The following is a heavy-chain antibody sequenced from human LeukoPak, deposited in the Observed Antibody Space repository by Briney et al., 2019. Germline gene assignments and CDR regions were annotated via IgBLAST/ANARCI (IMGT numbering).Heavy chain of an antibody. J-gene: IGHJ4*02. CDR2: INPNNGGT. CDR3: ARETYDSSGSVDY. Sequence: GASVKVSCKASGYTFTGYYMHWVRQAPGQGLEWMGWINPNNGGTNYAQKFQGRVTMTRDTSISTAYMELSRLRSDDTAVYYCARETYDSSGSVDYWGQGTLVTVSS. V-gene: IGHV1-2*02. CDR1: GYTFTGYY. D-gene: IGHD3-22*01.